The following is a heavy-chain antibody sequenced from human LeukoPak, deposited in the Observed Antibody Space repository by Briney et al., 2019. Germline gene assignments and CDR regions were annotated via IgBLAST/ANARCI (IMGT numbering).Heavy chain of an antibody. V-gene: IGHV1-18*01. J-gene: IGHJ4*02. CDR2: ISAYNGAT. CDR1: GYTFTSYG. CDR3: ARSPSSSGWYADY. D-gene: IGHD6-19*01. Sequence: GASVKVSCKASGYTFTSYGISWVRQAPGQGLEWMGWISAYNGATNYAQKLQGRVTMTTDTPANTAYMELRSLTSDDTAVYYCARSPSSSGWYADYWGLGTLVTVSS.